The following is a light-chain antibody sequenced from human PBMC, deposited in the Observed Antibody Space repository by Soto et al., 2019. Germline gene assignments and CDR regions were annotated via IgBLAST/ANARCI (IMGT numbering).Light chain of an antibody. Sequence: QSVLTQPASVSGSPGQSITISCTGTSSDVGASNYVSWYQHHPGEAPKVMIFDVSNRPSGVSNRFSGSKSGNTASLTISGLQADDEADYYCSSYTATRTRYVFGAGTKVTVL. CDR3: SSYTATRTRYV. CDR2: DVS. J-gene: IGLJ1*01. CDR1: SSDVGASNY. V-gene: IGLV2-14*03.